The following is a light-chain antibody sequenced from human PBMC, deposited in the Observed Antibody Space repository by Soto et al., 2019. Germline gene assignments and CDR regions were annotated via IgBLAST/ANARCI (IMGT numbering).Light chain of an antibody. CDR3: QQYGRSWT. V-gene: IGKV3-20*01. CDR1: QSVNNN. CDR2: GAS. J-gene: IGKJ1*01. Sequence: SPVTLSVKKEERATLSCTASQSVNNNVAWYQQKPGHTPRLLIYGASTRATGIADRFSGGGSGTDFTLTFSRLEPEDFAVYHCQQYGRSWTSGQGTK.